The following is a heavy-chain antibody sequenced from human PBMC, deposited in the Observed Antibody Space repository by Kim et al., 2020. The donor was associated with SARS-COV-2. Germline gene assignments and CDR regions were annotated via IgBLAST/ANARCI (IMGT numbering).Heavy chain of an antibody. CDR2: VVSGNKVGTI. CDR3: TTDPGDASGFGPGY. Sequence: GGSLRLSCVASGFTFTNAWMSWVRQAPGKGLEWVGRVVSGNKVGTIVYNSTVKGRFTISRDDSKNTVYRQMDSLKTEDTAVYYCTTDPGDASGFGPGYWGQGTMVTVSS. J-gene: IGHJ4*02. CDR1: GFTFTNAW. V-gene: IGHV3-15*04. D-gene: IGHD3-22*01.